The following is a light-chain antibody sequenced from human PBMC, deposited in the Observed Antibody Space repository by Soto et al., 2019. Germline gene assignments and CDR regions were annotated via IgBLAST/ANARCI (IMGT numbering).Light chain of an antibody. V-gene: IGKV4-1*01. CDR1: QSVLFSSNNKNY. CDR2: WAS. CDR3: QQFYSKART. J-gene: IGKJ1*01. Sequence: DIVMTQSPDSMAVSLGERATINCKSSQSVLFSSNNKNYLSWYQQKQGQPPKLLIYWASTRESGVPDRFSGSGSGTDFTLTIRSLQAEDVAVYYCQQFYSKARTFGHGTKVEIK.